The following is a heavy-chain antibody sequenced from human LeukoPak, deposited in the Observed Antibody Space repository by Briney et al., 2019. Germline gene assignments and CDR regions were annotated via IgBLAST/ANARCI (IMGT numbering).Heavy chain of an antibody. V-gene: IGHV1-8*01. D-gene: IGHD3-22*01. CDR2: MNPNSANT. J-gene: IGHJ4*02. CDR3: ARAIKYYYDSSGYYAYYFGY. Sequence: GASVKVSCKASGYTFTSYDINWVRQATGQGLEWMGWMNPNSANTGYAQKFQGRVTMTRNTSVSTAYLELSSLRSEDTAVYYCARAIKYYYDSSGYYAYYFGYWGQGTLVTVSS. CDR1: GYTFTSYD.